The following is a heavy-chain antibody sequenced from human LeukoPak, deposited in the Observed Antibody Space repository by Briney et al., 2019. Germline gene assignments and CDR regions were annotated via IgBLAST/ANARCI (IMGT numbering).Heavy chain of an antibody. V-gene: IGHV3-30*02. CDR1: GFTFSNFG. Sequence: GGSLRLSCAASGFTFSNFGMHWVRQAPGKGLEWVAFIRYDGSNKYYADSVKGRFTISRDNSKNTLYLQMNSLRGEDTAVYHCVREASGGTKGVSGTFDIWGQGTLVTVSS. CDR3: VREASGGTKGVSGTFDI. D-gene: IGHD2-8*01. J-gene: IGHJ3*02. CDR2: IRYDGSNK.